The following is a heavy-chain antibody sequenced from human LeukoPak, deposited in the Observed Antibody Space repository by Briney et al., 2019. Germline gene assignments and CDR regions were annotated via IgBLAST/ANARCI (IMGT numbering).Heavy chain of an antibody. J-gene: IGHJ4*02. CDR2: SSRNSGSI. CDR3: ARGNGYSTSGYVDY. Sequence: GGSLRLSCAASGFTFDDYTMHWVRHAPGKGLEWVSGSSRNSGSIVYADYVKGRLTNSRDRTKNSLYLQMTSLRAEDMALYYCARGNGYSTSGYVDYWGQGTLVTVSS. D-gene: IGHD6-13*01. CDR1: GFTFDDYT. V-gene: IGHV3-9*03.